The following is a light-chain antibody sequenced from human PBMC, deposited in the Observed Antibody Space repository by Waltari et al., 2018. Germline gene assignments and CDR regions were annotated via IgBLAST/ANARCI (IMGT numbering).Light chain of an antibody. CDR1: QGISSY. Sequence: DIQMTQSPSSLSASVGDKVNITCRASQGISSYLNWFQQKPGKAPKLLIYAASSLESGVPSRFSGSGSGTEFTLTISSLQPEDFAAYYCLQHNSYPLTFGGGTKVEIK. V-gene: IGKV1-17*01. CDR2: AAS. J-gene: IGKJ4*01. CDR3: LQHNSYPLT.